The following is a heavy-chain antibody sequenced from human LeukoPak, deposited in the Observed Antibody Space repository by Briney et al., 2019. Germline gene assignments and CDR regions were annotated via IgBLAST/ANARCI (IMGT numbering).Heavy chain of an antibody. CDR1: GFTFSSYS. Sequence: PGGSLRLSCAASGFTFSSYSMNWVRQAPGKGLEWVSSISSSSSYIYYADSVKGRFTISRDNSKNTLYLQMNSLRAEDTAVYYCARDRGTLGKGYFDYWGQGTLVTVSS. D-gene: IGHD1-14*01. V-gene: IGHV3-21*01. J-gene: IGHJ4*02. CDR3: ARDRGTLGKGYFDY. CDR2: ISSSSSYI.